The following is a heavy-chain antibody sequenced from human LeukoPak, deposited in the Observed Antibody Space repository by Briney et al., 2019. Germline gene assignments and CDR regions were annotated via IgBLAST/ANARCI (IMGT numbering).Heavy chain of an antibody. Sequence: PGGSLRLSCAASGFTFSSFGMHWVRQTPGKGLEWVALTWSDGSKEYYADSVKGRFTISRDISKNTVDLQMKSLRAEDTAVYYCARSSTESGSWHSYFDYWGQGTLVTVSS. V-gene: IGHV3-33*01. CDR3: ARSSTESGSWHSYFDY. D-gene: IGHD6-13*01. CDR2: TWSDGSKE. J-gene: IGHJ4*02. CDR1: GFTFSSFG.